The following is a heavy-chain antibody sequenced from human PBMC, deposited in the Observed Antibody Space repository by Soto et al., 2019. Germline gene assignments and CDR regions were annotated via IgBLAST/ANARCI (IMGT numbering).Heavy chain of an antibody. CDR3: ARDSHSRRFSSEYNWFVP. J-gene: IGHJ5*02. CDR1: GGSISSGGYY. V-gene: IGHV4-31*03. Sequence: PSETLSLTCTVSGGSISSGGYYWSWIRQHPGKGLEWIGYIYYSGSTYYNPSLKSRVTISVDTSKNQFSLKLSSVTAADTAVYYCARDSHSRRFSSEYNWFVPWGKGTLVTVSS. D-gene: IGHD5-18*01. CDR2: IYYSGST.